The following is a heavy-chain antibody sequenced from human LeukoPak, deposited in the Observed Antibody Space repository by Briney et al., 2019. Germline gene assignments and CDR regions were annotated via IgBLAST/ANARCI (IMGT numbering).Heavy chain of an antibody. D-gene: IGHD3-16*01. V-gene: IGHV1-46*01. CDR2: INPSGGST. Sequence: GASVKVSCKASGYTFTSYYMHWVRQAPGQGLEWMGIINPSGGSTSYAQKFQGRVTMTRDTSTSTVYMELSSLRSEDTAVYYCARGRATLGPLLLDGMDVWGQGTTVTVSS. CDR1: GYTFTSYY. CDR3: ARGRATLGPLLLDGMDV. J-gene: IGHJ6*02.